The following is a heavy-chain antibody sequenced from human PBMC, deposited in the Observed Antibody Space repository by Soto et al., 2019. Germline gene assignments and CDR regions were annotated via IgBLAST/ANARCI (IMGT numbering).Heavy chain of an antibody. Sequence: GASVKVSCKASGYTFTGYYMHWVRQAPGQGLEWMGRINPNSGGTNYAEKFQGRATMTRDTSISTAYTELSRLRSDDTAVYYCARDMAAAGTPHFDYWGQGTLVTVSS. CDR3: ARDMAAAGTPHFDY. D-gene: IGHD6-13*01. CDR2: INPNSGGT. J-gene: IGHJ4*02. V-gene: IGHV1-2*06. CDR1: GYTFTGYY.